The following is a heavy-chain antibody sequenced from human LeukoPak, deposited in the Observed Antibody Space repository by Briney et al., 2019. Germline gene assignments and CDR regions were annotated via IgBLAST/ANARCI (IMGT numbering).Heavy chain of an antibody. V-gene: IGHV3-30*18. CDR2: ISYDGSNK. D-gene: IGHD5-24*01. J-gene: IGHJ4*02. CDR1: GFTFSSYA. Sequence: GGSLRLSCAASGFTFSSYAMSWVRQAPGKGLEWVAVISYDGSNKYYADSVKGRFTISRDNSKNTLYLQMNSLRAEDTAVYYCAKDLDGYSFDYWGQGTLVTVSS. CDR3: AKDLDGYSFDY.